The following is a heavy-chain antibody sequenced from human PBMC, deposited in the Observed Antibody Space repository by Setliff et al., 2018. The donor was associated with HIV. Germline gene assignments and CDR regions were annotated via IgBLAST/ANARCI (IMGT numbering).Heavy chain of an antibody. V-gene: IGHV4-61*02. CDR2: IYASGST. CDR1: GGSISSGSYY. CDR3: ARATYYYDSSGYYYKSYYFDY. J-gene: IGHJ4*02. Sequence: LSLTCTVSGGSISSGSYYWSWIRQPAGKGLEWIGRIYASGSTNYNPSLKSRVTTSVDTSKNQFSLKLGSVTAADTAMYYCARATYYYDSSGYYYKSYYFDYWGQGTLVTVTS. D-gene: IGHD3-22*01.